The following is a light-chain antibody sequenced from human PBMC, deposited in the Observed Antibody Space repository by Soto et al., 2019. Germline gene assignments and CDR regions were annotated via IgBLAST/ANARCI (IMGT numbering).Light chain of an antibody. J-gene: IGKJ1*01. V-gene: IGKV3-11*01. Sequence: EIVLTQSPAVLSLSPGERATLTCRASQYVGSYLAWYQQKPGQAPRLLIYDASNRATGVPGRFSGSGSGTDFTLTISSLEPEDVAVYYCQQRSDWPTPFGQGTKVEIK. CDR2: DAS. CDR3: QQRSDWPTP. CDR1: QYVGSY.